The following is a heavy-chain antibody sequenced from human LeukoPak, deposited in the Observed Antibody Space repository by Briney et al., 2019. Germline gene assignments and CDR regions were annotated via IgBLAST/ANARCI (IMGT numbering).Heavy chain of an antibody. Sequence: SETLSLTCGVSGYSISSGYYWGWIRQPPGNGLEWIGNIYHSGSTYYNASLKSRLTISVDTSKNQFSLKLSSVTAADTAIYFCARVTTNYFDPWGQGTLVTVSS. D-gene: IGHD4-11*01. J-gene: IGHJ5*02. CDR3: ARVTTNYFDP. CDR1: GYSISSGYY. CDR2: IYHSGST. V-gene: IGHV4-38-2*01.